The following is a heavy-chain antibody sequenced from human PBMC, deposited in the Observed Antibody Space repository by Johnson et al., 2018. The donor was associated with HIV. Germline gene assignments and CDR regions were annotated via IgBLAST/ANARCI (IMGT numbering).Heavy chain of an antibody. CDR2: ISYDGSNK. CDR3: ARDGGFTTGDAFDI. Sequence: QEKLVESGGGVVQPGRSLRLSCAASGFTFSSYAMHWVRRAPGKGLEWVAVISYDGSNKYYADSVKGRITISRDNSKNTLYLKMNSLRAEGTAVYYCARDGGFTTGDAFDIWGQGTMVTVSS. D-gene: IGHD2-15*01. CDR1: GFTFSSYA. J-gene: IGHJ3*02. V-gene: IGHV3-30*04.